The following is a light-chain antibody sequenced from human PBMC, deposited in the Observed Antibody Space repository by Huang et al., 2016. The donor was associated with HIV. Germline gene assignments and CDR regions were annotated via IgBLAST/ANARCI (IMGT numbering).Light chain of an antibody. J-gene: IGKJ4*01. CDR3: QQYGNSPLT. Sequence: ENVLTQSPGILSLSPGERATLSCSASQRVSTYYLAWYQQKPGHAPRLLIHGDTVRATGVPDRFSGSGSGTYFTLTINRLEPEDFALSYCQQYGNSPLTVGGGTEVEIK. CDR2: GDT. CDR1: QRVSTYY. V-gene: IGKV3-20*01.